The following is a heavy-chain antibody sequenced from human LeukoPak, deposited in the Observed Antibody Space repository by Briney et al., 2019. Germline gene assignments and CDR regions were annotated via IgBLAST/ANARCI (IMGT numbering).Heavy chain of an antibody. D-gene: IGHD5-12*01. J-gene: IGHJ4*02. V-gene: IGHV3-53*01. Sequence: PGGPLRLSCAASGFPVSSNYMSWVRQAPGKGLEWVSVIYSGGSTYYADSVKGRFTISRDNSKNTLYLQMNSLRAEDTAVYYCAKDRLRVVATSFDYWGQGTLVTVSS. CDR1: GFPVSSNY. CDR3: AKDRLRVVATSFDY. CDR2: IYSGGST.